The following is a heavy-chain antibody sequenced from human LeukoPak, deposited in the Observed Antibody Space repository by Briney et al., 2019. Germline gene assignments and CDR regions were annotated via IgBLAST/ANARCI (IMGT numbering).Heavy chain of an antibody. CDR3: ARILGTTDAFDI. Sequence: PGGSLRLSCAASGFTINNNYMTWVRQAPGKGLEWVSVSYSGGSSYYADSVKGRFTMSRDSSKNKVNLQMNILTVEDTAVYYCARILGTTDAFDIWGQGTMVTVSS. J-gene: IGHJ3*02. V-gene: IGHV3-53*01. D-gene: IGHD2/OR15-2a*01. CDR1: GFTINNNY. CDR2: SYSGGSS.